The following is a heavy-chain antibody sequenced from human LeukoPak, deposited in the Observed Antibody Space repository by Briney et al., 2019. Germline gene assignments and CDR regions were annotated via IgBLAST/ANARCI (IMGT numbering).Heavy chain of an antibody. Sequence: TSETLSLTCTVSGGSISSYYWSWIRQPPGKGLQWIGFIYYSGNTNYNPSLKSRVTISVDTSKNQSSLKLSSVTAADTAVYYCARHDPGIGWFDPWGQGTLVTVSS. V-gene: IGHV4-59*08. CDR1: GGSISSYY. CDR2: IYYSGNT. CDR3: ARHDPGIGWFDP. J-gene: IGHJ5*02. D-gene: IGHD1-14*01.